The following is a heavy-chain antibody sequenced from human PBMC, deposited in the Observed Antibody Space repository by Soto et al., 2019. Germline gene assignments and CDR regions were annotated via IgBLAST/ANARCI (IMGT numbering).Heavy chain of an antibody. D-gene: IGHD6-6*01. CDR2: ISSSSSYI. CDR1: GFTFSSYS. V-gene: IGHV3-21*01. CDR3: ARDYAPRDSSSSSPRGYYYYYYMDV. Sequence: EVQLVESGGGLVKPGGSLRLSCAASGFTFSSYSMNWVRQAPGKGLEWVSSISSSSSYIYYADSVKGRFTISRDNAKNSLYVQMNSLRAEDTAVYYCARDYAPRDSSSSSPRGYYYYYYMDVWGKGTTVTVSS. J-gene: IGHJ6*03.